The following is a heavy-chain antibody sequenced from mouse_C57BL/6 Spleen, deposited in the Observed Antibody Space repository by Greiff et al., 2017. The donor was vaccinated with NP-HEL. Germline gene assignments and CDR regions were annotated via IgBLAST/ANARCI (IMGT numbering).Heavy chain of an antibody. Sequence: QVQLQQPGAELVMPGASVKLSCKASGYTFTSYWMHWVKQRPGQGLAWIGEIDPSDSYTNYNQKFKGKSTLTVDQSSSTASLQISSLTSEDSAVYYCASRGSNCAYAMDYWGQGTSVTVSS. D-gene: IGHD2-5*01. CDR1: GYTFTSYW. CDR2: IDPSDSYT. J-gene: IGHJ4*01. CDR3: ASRGSNCAYAMDY. V-gene: IGHV1-69*01.